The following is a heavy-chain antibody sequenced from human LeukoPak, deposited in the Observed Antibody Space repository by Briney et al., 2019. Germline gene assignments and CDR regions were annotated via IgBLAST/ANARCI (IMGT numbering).Heavy chain of an antibody. V-gene: IGHV3-48*03. CDR3: ARESSGYSSTVDC. CDR1: GFTFSSYE. CDR2: ISSSGSTI. D-gene: IGHD5-18*01. J-gene: IGHJ4*02. Sequence: QSGGSLRLSCAASGFTFSSYEMNWVRQAPGKGLEWVSYISSSGSTIFYADSVKGRFTISRDNAKNSLYLQMNSLRAEDTAVYYCARESSGYSSTVDCWGQGTLVTVSS.